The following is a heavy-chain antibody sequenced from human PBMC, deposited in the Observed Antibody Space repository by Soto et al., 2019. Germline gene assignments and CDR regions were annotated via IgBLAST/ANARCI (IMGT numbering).Heavy chain of an antibody. Sequence: QVQLVQSGAEVKKPGASVKVSCKASGYTFTSYGISWVRQAPGQGLEWMGWISAYNGNTNYAQKLQGRGTMTTDTPTSTDYMELRSLRSDDTAVYYCARVGSTCSSTSCYPPYYFDYWGQGTLVTVSS. D-gene: IGHD2-2*01. CDR2: ISAYNGNT. CDR1: GYTFTSYG. V-gene: IGHV1-18*01. J-gene: IGHJ4*02. CDR3: ARVGSTCSSTSCYPPYYFDY.